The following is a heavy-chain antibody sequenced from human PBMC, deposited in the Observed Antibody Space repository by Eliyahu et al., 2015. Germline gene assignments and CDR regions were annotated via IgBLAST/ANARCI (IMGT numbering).Heavy chain of an antibody. V-gene: IGHV4-39*01. Sequence: QLQLQESGPGLVKPSETLSLTCTVSGGSISSSSYYWGWIRQPPGKGLEWIGSIYYSGSTYHNPSLKSRVTISVDTSKNQFSLKLSSVTAADTAVYYCARAPCRSTSCYTWGYYYYGMDVWGQGTTVTVSS. D-gene: IGHD2-2*02. CDR1: GGSISSSSYY. CDR3: ARAPCRSTSCYTWGYYYYGMDV. J-gene: IGHJ6*02. CDR2: IYYSGST.